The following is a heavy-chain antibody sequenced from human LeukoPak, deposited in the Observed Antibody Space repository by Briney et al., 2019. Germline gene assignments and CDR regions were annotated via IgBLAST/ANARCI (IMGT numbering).Heavy chain of an antibody. CDR3: AREGFTSTWLYYYYYMDV. J-gene: IGHJ6*03. Sequence: GGSLRLSCAASGFTFRSYGVHWVRQAPGKGLEWVAVISNDGRNKNYADSVRGRFTISRDNSKNGLHLQMNSLRPEDTAIYYCAREGFTSTWLYYYYYMDVWGKGTTVTVSS. D-gene: IGHD6-13*01. CDR2: ISNDGRNK. V-gene: IGHV3-30*04. CDR1: GFTFRSYG.